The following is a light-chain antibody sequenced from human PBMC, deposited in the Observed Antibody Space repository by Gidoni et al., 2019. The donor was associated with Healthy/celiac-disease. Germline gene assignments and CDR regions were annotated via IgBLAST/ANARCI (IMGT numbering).Light chain of an antibody. CDR3: QQRSNLFT. J-gene: IGKJ3*01. V-gene: IGKV3-11*01. Sequence: EIVLTQSPATLSLSPGERATLSCRASQSVSSYLAWYQQKPGQAPRLLIYDASNRATGIPARFSGSGSGTDFTLTISILDPDDFAVYCCQQRSNLFTFGPGTKVDIK. CDR1: QSVSSY. CDR2: DAS.